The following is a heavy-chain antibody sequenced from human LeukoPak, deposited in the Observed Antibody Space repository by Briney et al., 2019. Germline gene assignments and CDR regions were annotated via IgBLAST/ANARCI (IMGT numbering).Heavy chain of an antibody. CDR3: ARGRRGYSGYGYAFDI. CDR2: IYHSGST. Sequence: PSETLSLTCTVSGGSISSGGYYWSWIRQPPGKGLEWIGYIYHSGSTYYNPSLKSRVTISVDRSKNQFSLKLSSVTAADTAVYYCARGRRGYSGYGYAFDIWGQGTMVTVSS. V-gene: IGHV4-30-2*01. D-gene: IGHD5-12*01. CDR1: GGSISSGGYY. J-gene: IGHJ3*02.